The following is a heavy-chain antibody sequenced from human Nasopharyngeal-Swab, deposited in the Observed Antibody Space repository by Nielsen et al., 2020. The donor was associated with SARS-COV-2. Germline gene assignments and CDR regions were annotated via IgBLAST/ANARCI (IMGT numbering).Heavy chain of an antibody. V-gene: IGHV3-43*01. D-gene: IGHD5-18*01. CDR2: ISWDGGST. CDR3: AKDMQWGTAMADAFDI. J-gene: IGHJ3*02. Sequence: GESLKISCAASGFTFDDYTMHWVRQAPGKGLEWVSLISWDGGSTYYADSVKGRFTISRDNSKNSLYLQMNSLRTEDTALYYRAKDMQWGTAMADAFDIWGQGTMVTVSS. CDR1: GFTFDDYT.